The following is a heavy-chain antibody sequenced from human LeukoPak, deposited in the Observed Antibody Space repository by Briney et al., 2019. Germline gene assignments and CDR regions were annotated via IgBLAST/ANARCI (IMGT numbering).Heavy chain of an antibody. D-gene: IGHD3-10*01. V-gene: IGHV3-23*01. CDR2: ISGSGGST. CDR3: AKDQTQWFGELLYTDY. CDR1: GFTFSSYA. Sequence: PGGSLRLSCAASGFTFSSYAMSWVCQAPGKGLEWVSAISGSGGSTYYADSVKGRFTISRDNSKNTLYLQMNSLRAEDTAVYYCAKDQTQWFGELLYTDYWGQGTLVTVSS. J-gene: IGHJ4*02.